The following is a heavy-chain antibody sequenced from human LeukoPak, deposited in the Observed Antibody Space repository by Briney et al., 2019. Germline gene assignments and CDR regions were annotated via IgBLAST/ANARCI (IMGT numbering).Heavy chain of an antibody. CDR2: IYYSGST. V-gene: IGHV4-30-4*08. CDR3: ARVEYNWNDAGFDY. D-gene: IGHD1-20*01. CDR1: GGSITATGTYY. J-gene: IGHJ4*02. Sequence: SGPTLVNPSQTLSLTCTVSGGSITATGTYYWSWIRQPPGKGLEWIGYIYYSGSTYYNPSLKSRVTISVDKSKNQFSLKLSSVTAADTTVCYCARVEYNWNDAGFDYWGQGTLVTVSS.